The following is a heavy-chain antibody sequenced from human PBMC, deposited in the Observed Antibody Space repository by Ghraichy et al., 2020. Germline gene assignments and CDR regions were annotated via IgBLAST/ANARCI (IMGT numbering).Heavy chain of an antibody. CDR1: GFTFSSYW. CDR2: VSESGSET. CDR3: VRPKIGTSAFDL. V-gene: IGHV3-74*01. Sequence: GGYLRLSCAASGFTFSSYWMHWVRQAPGKGLVWVSSVSESGSETAYADSVKDRFTISRDNAMNTLNLQMNSLRADDTAIYYCVRPKIGTSAFDLWGQGTVVTVSP. J-gene: IGHJ3*01. D-gene: IGHD1-7*01.